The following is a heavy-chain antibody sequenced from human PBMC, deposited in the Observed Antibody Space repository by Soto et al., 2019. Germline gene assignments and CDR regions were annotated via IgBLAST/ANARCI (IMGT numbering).Heavy chain of an antibody. CDR1: GDSVSSNSAG. J-gene: IGHJ4*01. Sequence: PSQTPSLTCAITGDSVSSNSAGWSWVRQSPSRGLEWLGRTYYRSKWYYEYAVSVRGRITINPGTSKNQYSLQLNSVTPEDTAVYFCARGEQYSGRIFDYWGQGTLFTVS. D-gene: IGHD5-12*01. CDR2: TYYRSKWYY. V-gene: IGHV6-1*01. CDR3: ARGEQYSGRIFDY.